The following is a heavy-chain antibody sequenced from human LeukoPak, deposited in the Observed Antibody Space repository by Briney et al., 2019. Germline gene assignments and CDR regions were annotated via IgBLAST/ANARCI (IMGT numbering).Heavy chain of an antibody. CDR1: GGSISSGGYS. Sequence: SETLSLTCTVSGGSISSGGYSWSWIRQHPGKGLEWIGYIYYSGSTYYNPSLKSRVTISVDTSKNQFSLKLSSVTAADTAVYYCARVTDYGGNSGAFEIDYWGQGTLVTVSS. V-gene: IGHV4-31*03. CDR2: IYYSGST. CDR3: ARVTDYGGNSGAFEIDY. D-gene: IGHD4-17*01. J-gene: IGHJ4*02.